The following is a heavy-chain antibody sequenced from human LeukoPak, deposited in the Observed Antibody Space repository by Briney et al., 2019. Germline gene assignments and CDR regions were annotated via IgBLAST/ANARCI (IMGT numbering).Heavy chain of an antibody. CDR1: GFTFSSYS. Sequence: GGSLRLSCAASGFTFSSYSMNWVRQAPGKGLEWVSSISSSSSYIYYADSVKGRFTISRDNAKNSLYLQMDSLRAEDTAVYYCARAVREATPDYWGQGTLVTVSS. CDR3: ARAVREATPDY. J-gene: IGHJ4*02. CDR2: ISSSSSYI. D-gene: IGHD5-12*01. V-gene: IGHV3-21*01.